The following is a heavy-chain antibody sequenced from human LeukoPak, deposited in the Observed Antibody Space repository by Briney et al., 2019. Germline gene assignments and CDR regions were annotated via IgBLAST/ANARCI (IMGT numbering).Heavy chain of an antibody. CDR1: GFTFSDYW. D-gene: IGHD3-16*01. Sequence: PGGSLRLSCAASGFTFSDYWMTWVRQAPGKGLEWVANIKPDGSEKYYVDSVKGRFTISRDNAKNSLYLQMNSLRAEDTAVYYCAREWGDFDYWGQGTLVTVSS. CDR3: AREWGDFDY. CDR2: IKPDGSEK. J-gene: IGHJ4*02. V-gene: IGHV3-7*01.